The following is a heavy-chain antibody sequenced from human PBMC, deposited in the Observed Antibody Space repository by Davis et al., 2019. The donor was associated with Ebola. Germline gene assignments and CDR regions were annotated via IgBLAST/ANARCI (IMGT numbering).Heavy chain of an antibody. D-gene: IGHD4-17*01. CDR2: IYRDGRT. J-gene: IGHJ2*01. Sequence: GESLKIPCAASGFIVSDKYLRWLRQAPGTGLEWVPDIYRDGRTYHADSVKGRFTVSRDNSENMLYLQMSTLRAEDTAVYYCARNVNGDFWYFDLWGRGTLVTVSS. CDR3: ARNVNGDFWYFDL. CDR1: GFIVSDKY. V-gene: IGHV3-53*01.